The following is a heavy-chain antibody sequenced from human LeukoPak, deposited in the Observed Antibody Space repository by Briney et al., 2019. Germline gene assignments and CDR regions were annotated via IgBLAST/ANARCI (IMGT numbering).Heavy chain of an antibody. CDR1: GGSISSSSYY. CDR3: ARHGLGVVVPAVPDY. J-gene: IGHJ4*02. D-gene: IGHD2-2*01. V-gene: IGHV4-39*01. CDR2: IYYSGST. Sequence: PSETLSLTCTVSGGSISSSSYYWGWIRQPPGKGLEWIGSIYYSGSTYYNPSLKSRVTISVDTSKNQFSLKLSSVTAADTAVYYCARHGLGVVVPAVPDYWGQGTLVTVSS.